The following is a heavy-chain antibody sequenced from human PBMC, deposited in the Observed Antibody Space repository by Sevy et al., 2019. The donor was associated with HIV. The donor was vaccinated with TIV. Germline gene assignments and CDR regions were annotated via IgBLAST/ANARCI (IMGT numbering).Heavy chain of an antibody. V-gene: IGHV3-74*01. Sequence: GGSLRLSCEASGFTFSSYWMHWVRQVPGKGLVWVSRIDPDGSRTSHVDTVKGRFTISRDNAKIKLYLKRNSPRGEDTAVYYCAKDFDWPSSYWGQGTLVTVSS. J-gene: IGHJ4*02. CDR1: GFTFSSYW. CDR2: IDPDGSRT. D-gene: IGHD3-9*01. CDR3: AKDFDWPSSY.